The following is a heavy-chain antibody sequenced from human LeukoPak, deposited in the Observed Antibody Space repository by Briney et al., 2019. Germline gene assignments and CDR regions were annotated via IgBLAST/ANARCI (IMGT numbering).Heavy chain of an antibody. D-gene: IGHD3-22*01. J-gene: IGHJ4*02. CDR3: ARSGDSSGYYQYY. CDR2: IYYSGST. Sequence: ASETLSLTCTVSGVSISSYYWSWIRQPPGKGLEWVGYIYYSGSTNYNPTLKSRVTISVDTSKNQFSLKLSSVTAADTAVYYCARSGDSSGYYQYYWGQGTLVTVSS. CDR1: GVSISSYY. V-gene: IGHV4-59*08.